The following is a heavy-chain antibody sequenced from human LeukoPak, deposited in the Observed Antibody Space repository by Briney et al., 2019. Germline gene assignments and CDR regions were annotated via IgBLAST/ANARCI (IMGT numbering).Heavy chain of an antibody. Sequence: PGGSLRLSCVVSGFTFRSYWMHWVRQVPGKGLVWVSRINSDGSDATYGDSVKGRFAISRDNAKNTLYLQMNSLRAEDTAVYYCARSEYSLDYWGHGTLVTVSS. CDR1: GFTFRSYW. CDR2: INSDGSDA. D-gene: IGHD2-15*01. CDR3: ARSEYSLDY. J-gene: IGHJ4*01. V-gene: IGHV3-74*01.